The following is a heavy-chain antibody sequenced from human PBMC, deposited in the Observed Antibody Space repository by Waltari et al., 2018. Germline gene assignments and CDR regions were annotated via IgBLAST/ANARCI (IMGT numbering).Heavy chain of an antibody. V-gene: IGHV4-34*01. CDR3: ASESPYYYDSSGYSDAFDI. D-gene: IGHD3-22*01. CDR1: GGSFRGYY. Sequence: QVQLQQWGAGLLKPSETLSLTCAVYGGSFRGYYWSWIRPPPGQGLEWIGEINHSGSTNYNPSLKSRVTISVDTSKNQFSLKLSSVTAADTAVYYCASESPYYYDSSGYSDAFDIWGQGTMVTVSS. J-gene: IGHJ3*02. CDR2: INHSGST.